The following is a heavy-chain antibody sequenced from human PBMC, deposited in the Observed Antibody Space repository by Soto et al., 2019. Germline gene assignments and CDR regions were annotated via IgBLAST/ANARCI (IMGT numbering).Heavy chain of an antibody. CDR2: ISGSGGST. D-gene: IGHD5-12*01. Sequence: GGSLRLSCSGSGFTFDHYTIHWVRQAPGKGLEWVSAISGSGGSTYYADSVKGRFTISRDNSKNTLYLQMNSLRAEDTAVYYCAKDRDGRRWLQLAAFDIWGQGTMVTVSS. J-gene: IGHJ3*02. CDR3: AKDRDGRRWLQLAAFDI. V-gene: IGHV3-23*01. CDR1: GFTFDHYT.